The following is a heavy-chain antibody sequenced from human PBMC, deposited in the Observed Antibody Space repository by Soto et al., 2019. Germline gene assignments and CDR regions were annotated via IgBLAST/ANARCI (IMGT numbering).Heavy chain of an antibody. J-gene: IGHJ4*02. CDR3: ATETYYYDSSGYYVNDY. Sequence: ASVKVSCKVSGYTLTELSMHWVRQAPGKGFEWMGGFDPEDGETIYAQKFQGRVTMTEDTSTDTAYMELSSLRSEDTAVYYCATETYYYDSSGYYVNDYWGQGTLVTVSS. D-gene: IGHD3-22*01. CDR2: FDPEDGET. CDR1: GYTLTELS. V-gene: IGHV1-24*01.